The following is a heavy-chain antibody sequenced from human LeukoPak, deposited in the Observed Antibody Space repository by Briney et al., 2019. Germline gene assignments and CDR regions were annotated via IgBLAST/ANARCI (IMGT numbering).Heavy chain of an antibody. CDR1: GGSISSDY. Sequence: SETLSLTCSVSGGSISSDYWSWIRQSPGKGLEWVGYIYYSGATYYNPSLKGRATISVDTSKTQFFLKLNSLTAADTAVYFCARVRVLRGVTYYFDYWGQGILVTVSS. CDR3: ARVRVLRGVTYYFDY. D-gene: IGHD3-10*01. CDR2: IYYSGAT. V-gene: IGHV4-59*01. J-gene: IGHJ4*02.